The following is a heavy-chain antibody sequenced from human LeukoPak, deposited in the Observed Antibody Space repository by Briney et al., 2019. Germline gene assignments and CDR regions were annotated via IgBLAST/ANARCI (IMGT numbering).Heavy chain of an antibody. J-gene: IGHJ6*03. CDR1: GGSIDSHY. Sequence: SETLSLTCTVSGGSIDSHYWSWIRQPPGKGLEWIGYIYYSGSTNYNPSLKSRVTISVDTSKNQFSLKLSSVTAADTAVYYCAREEGDYDSGASRYYYYYMDVWGKGTTVTVSS. CDR2: IYYSGST. CDR3: AREEGDYDSGASRYYYYYMDV. V-gene: IGHV4-59*11. D-gene: IGHD3-22*01.